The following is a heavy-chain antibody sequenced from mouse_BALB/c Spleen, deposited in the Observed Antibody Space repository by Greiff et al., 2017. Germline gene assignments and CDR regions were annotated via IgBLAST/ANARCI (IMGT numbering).Heavy chain of an antibody. V-gene: IGHV2-2*02. Sequence: VQLKESGPGLVQPSQSLSITCTVSGFSLTSYGVHWVRQSPGKGLEWLGVIWSGGSTDYNAAFISRLSISKDNSKSQVFFKMNSLQANDTAIYYCARYGNYVYYAMDYWGQGTSVTVSS. CDR3: ARYGNYVYYAMDY. D-gene: IGHD2-1*01. CDR1: GFSLTSYG. CDR2: IWSGGST. J-gene: IGHJ4*01.